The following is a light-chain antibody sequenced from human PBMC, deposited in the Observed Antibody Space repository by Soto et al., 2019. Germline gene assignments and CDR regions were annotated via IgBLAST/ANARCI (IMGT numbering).Light chain of an antibody. CDR3: QQYNSYRT. V-gene: IGKV1-5*01. J-gene: IGKJ1*01. CDR1: QSISSW. CDR2: HAS. Sequence: IQMTQSPSTLSASVGDRVTITCRASQSISSWLACYQQKPGKVPKLLIYHASSLESGVPSRFSDSGSGTEFTLTISRLQPDDFATYYCQQYNSYRTFGQGTKVDIK.